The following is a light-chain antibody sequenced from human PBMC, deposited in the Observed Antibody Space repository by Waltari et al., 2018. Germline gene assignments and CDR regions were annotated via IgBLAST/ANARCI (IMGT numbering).Light chain of an antibody. CDR1: QSISSW. CDR3: QQYNSYSRT. J-gene: IGKJ1*01. CDR2: KAS. V-gene: IGKV1-5*03. Sequence: DIQMTQSPSTLSASVGDRVTITCRASQSISSWLAWYQQKPGKAPKLLIYKASTLESGVPSRFSGSRSGTKFTLTISSLQPDDFATYYCQQYNSYSRTFGQGTKVEIK.